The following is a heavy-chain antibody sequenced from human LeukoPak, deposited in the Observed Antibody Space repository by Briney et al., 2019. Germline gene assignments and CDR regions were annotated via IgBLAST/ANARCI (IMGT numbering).Heavy chain of an antibody. CDR2: IWYDGSNK. CDR3: AKDAAYYYDGDAFXI. Sequence: GGSLRLSCAASGFTFSSYGMHWVRQAPGKGLEWVAVIWYDGSNKYYADSVKGRFTISRDNSKNTLYLQMNSLRAEDTAVYYCAKDAAYYYDGDAFXIWGQGTMVTVSS. V-gene: IGHV3-33*06. J-gene: IGHJ3*02. CDR1: GFTFSSYG. D-gene: IGHD3-22*01.